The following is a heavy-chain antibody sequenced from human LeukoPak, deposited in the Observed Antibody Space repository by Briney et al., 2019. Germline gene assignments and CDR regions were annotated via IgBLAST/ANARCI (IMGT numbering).Heavy chain of an antibody. CDR1: GFTFSDYY. Sequence: PGGSLRLSCAASGFTFSDYYMSWIRQAPGKGLEWVSYISSSGSTIYYADSVKGRFTISRDNAKNSLYLQMNSLRAEDTAVYYCARDAPFGVVIPDYWGQGTLVTVSS. V-gene: IGHV3-11*01. CDR3: ARDAPFGVVIPDY. J-gene: IGHJ4*02. CDR2: ISSSGSTI. D-gene: IGHD3-3*01.